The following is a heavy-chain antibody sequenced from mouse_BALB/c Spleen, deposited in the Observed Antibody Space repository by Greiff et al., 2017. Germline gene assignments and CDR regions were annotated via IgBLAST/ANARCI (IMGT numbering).Heavy chain of an antibody. Sequence: EVKLVESGGGLVQPGGSRKLSCAASGFTFSSFGMHWVRQAPEKGLEWVAYISSGSSTIYYADTVKGRFTISRDNPKNTLFLQMTSLRSEDTAMYYCARRELSYAMDYWGQGTSVTVSS. J-gene: IGHJ4*01. CDR3: ARRELSYAMDY. V-gene: IGHV5-17*02. CDR1: GFTFSSFG. CDR2: ISSGSSTI.